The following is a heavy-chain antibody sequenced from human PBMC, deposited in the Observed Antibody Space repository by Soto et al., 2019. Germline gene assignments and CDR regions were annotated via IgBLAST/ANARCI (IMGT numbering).Heavy chain of an antibody. D-gene: IGHD3-10*01. J-gene: IGHJ4*02. CDR1: GFTFSSYW. V-gene: IGHV3-74*01. Sequence: EVQLVESGGGLVQSGGSLRLSCAASGFTFSSYWMHWVRRAPGKGVVWVSGIKGDVISTNYADSVQGRCTISRDNAKDTVFLQMTGLSAVDTAVYYCARGAMGNYYNDYWGQGTLVTVSS. CDR3: ARGAMGNYYNDY. CDR2: IKGDVIST.